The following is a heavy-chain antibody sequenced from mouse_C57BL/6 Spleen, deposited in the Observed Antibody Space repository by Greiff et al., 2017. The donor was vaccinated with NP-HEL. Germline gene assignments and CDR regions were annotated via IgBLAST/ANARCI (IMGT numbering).Heavy chain of an antibody. D-gene: IGHD2-4*01. J-gene: IGHJ3*01. CDR2: IYPGDGDT. Sequence: QVQLQQSGAELVKPGASVKISCKASGYAFSSYWMNWVKQRPGKGLEWIGHIYPGDGDTNYNGKFKGKATLTADKSSSTAYMQLSSLTSEDSAVYFCARKGDYEGWFAYWGQGTLVTVSA. CDR3: ARKGDYEGWFAY. CDR1: GYAFSSYW. V-gene: IGHV1-80*01.